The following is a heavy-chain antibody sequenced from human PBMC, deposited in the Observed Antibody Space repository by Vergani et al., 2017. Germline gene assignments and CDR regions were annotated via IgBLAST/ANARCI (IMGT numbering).Heavy chain of an antibody. Sequence: QVQLQESGPGLVKPSQTLSLTCTVSGGSISSGGYYWSWIRQHPGKGLEWIGYIYYSGSTYYNPSLKSRVTISVDTSKSQFSLKLSSVTAADTAVYYCARRSGRKSKTGDRKHPNDAFDIWGQGTMVTVSS. CDR2: IYYSGST. V-gene: IGHV4-31*03. CDR3: ARRSGRKSKTGDRKHPNDAFDI. D-gene: IGHD7-27*01. J-gene: IGHJ3*02. CDR1: GGSISSGGYY.